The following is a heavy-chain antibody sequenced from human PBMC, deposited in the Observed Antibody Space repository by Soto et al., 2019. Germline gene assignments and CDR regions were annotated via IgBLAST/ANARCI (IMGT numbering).Heavy chain of an antibody. D-gene: IGHD3-16*01. CDR1: GYTFISNA. J-gene: IGHJ6*02. Sequence: QVQLVQSGAEVKMPGASVKLSCKAFGYTFISNAMHWVRQAPGQRLEWMGWINTVNGNTKYSQTFQGRVTINRDTSGSKIYMGFRGLRSDEQGVYFFAGGAYPPGSNYYYGMDVWGLGTTVSVS. CDR3: AGGAYPPGSNYYYGMDV. V-gene: IGHV1-3*04. CDR2: INTVNGNT.